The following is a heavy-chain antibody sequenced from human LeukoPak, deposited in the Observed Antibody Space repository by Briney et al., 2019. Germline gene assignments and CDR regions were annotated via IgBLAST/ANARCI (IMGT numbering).Heavy chain of an antibody. Sequence: PGGSLRLSCAASGFTFSSYAMSWVRQAPGKGLEWVSAISGSGGSAYYADSVKGRFTVSRDNSKNTVYLQMNSLRAEDTAVYYCVKGTAMVGDAFDIWGQGTMVTVSS. J-gene: IGHJ3*02. CDR3: VKGTAMVGDAFDI. CDR2: ISGSGGSA. D-gene: IGHD5-18*01. V-gene: IGHV3-23*01. CDR1: GFTFSSYA.